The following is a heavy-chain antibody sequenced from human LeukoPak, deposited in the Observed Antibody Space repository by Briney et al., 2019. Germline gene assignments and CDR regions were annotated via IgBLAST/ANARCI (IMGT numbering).Heavy chain of an antibody. V-gene: IGHV1-2*02. CDR1: GSIFNVYY. J-gene: IGHJ4*02. CDR2: ISPDGGVT. Sequence: ASVKVSCKSYGSIFNVYYMHWVRQVPGQGLEWMGWISPDGGVTNYAQKFQGRVTLTRDSATTTDYMELSRLTSDDTAVYYCARENWYYDHGGQGTLVTVSS. CDR3: ARENWYYDH.